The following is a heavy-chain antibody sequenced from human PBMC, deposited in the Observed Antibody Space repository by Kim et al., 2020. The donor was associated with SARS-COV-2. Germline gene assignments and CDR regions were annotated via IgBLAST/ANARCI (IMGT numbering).Heavy chain of an antibody. CDR3: ARALVVGGIPTNYYYYYGMDV. CDR1: GYTFTELS. J-gene: IGHJ6*02. D-gene: IGHD3-10*01. V-gene: IGHV1-24*01. Sequence: ASVKVSCKVSGYTFTELSMHWVRQAPGKGLEWMGGFDPEDGETIYAQKFQGRVTMTEDTSTDTAYMELSSLRSEDTAVYYCARALVVGGIPTNYYYYYGMDVWGQGTTVTVSS. CDR2: FDPEDGET.